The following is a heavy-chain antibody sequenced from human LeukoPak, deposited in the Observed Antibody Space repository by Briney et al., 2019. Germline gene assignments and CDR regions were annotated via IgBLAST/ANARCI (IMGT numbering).Heavy chain of an antibody. CDR1: GGSISSGGYY. CDR3: ARGLVAASPFDP. CDR2: INHSGST. Sequence: PSQTLSLTCTVSGGSISSGGYYWSWIRQPPGKGLEWIGEINHSGSTNYNPSLKSRVTISVDTSKNQFSLKLSSVTAADTAVYYRARGLVAASPFDPWGQGTLVTVSS. D-gene: IGHD3-9*01. V-gene: IGHV4-30-2*01. J-gene: IGHJ5*02.